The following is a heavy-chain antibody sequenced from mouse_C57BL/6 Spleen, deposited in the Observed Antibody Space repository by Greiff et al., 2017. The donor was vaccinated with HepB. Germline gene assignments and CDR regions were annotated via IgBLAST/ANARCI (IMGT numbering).Heavy chain of an antibody. Sequence: VKLMESGPGLVQPSQSLSITCTVSGFSLTSYGVHWVRQSPGKGLEWLGVIWRGGSTDYNAAFMSRLSITKDNSKSQVFFKMNSLQADDTAIYYCAKNPLYGSSYYYAMDYWGQGTSVTVSS. CDR3: AKNPLYGSSYYYAMDY. J-gene: IGHJ4*01. D-gene: IGHD1-1*01. CDR2: IWRGGST. V-gene: IGHV2-5*01. CDR1: GFSLTSYG.